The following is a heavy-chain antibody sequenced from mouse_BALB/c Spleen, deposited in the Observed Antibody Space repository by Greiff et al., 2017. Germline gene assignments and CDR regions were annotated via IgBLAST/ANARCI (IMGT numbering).Heavy chain of an antibody. V-gene: IGHV7-3*02. Sequence: EVQVVESGGGLVQPGGSLRLSCATSGFTFTDYYMSWVRQPPGKALEWLGFIRNKANGYTTEYSASVKGRFTISRDNSQSILYLQMNTLRAEDSATYYCARGLTRIAYWGQGTLVTVSA. CDR2: IRNKANGYTT. CDR3: ARGLTRIAY. CDR1: GFTFTDYY. J-gene: IGHJ3*01. D-gene: IGHD1-1*01.